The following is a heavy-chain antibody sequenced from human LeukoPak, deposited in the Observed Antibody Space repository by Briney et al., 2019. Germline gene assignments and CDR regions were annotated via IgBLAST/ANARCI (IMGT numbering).Heavy chain of an antibody. V-gene: IGHV4-59*01. CDR1: GGSFSGYY. J-gene: IGHJ2*01. CDR3: ATYRTSFIYWYFDL. D-gene: IGHD2-2*01. CDR2: ISYTGST. Sequence: SETLSLTCAVYGGSFSGYYWGWIRQPPGKGLEWIGYISYTGSTNYNPSLKSRVSLSVDTSKNQFSLELSSVTAADTAVYYCATYRTSFIYWYFDLWGRGTLVTVSS.